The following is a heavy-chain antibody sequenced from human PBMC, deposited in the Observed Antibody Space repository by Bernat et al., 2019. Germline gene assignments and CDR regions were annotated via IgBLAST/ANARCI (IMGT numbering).Heavy chain of an antibody. V-gene: IGHV4-59*08. D-gene: IGHD4-17*01. CDR1: GGSISSYY. CDR2: IYYSGST. Sequence: QVQLQESGPGLVKPSETLSLTCTVSGGSISSYYWSWIRQPPGKGLEWIGYIYYSGSTNYNPSLKSRVTISVDTSKNQFSLKLSSVTAADTAVYYCARHPYGDQDAFDIWGQGTMVTVSS. CDR3: ARHPYGDQDAFDI. J-gene: IGHJ3*02.